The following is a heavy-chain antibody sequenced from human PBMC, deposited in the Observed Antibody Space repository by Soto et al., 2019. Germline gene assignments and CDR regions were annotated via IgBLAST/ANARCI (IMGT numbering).Heavy chain of an antibody. CDR3: AGLWAAATFDY. CDR1: GASASDYY. J-gene: IGHJ4*02. D-gene: IGHD2-2*01. CDR2: ISHTGST. Sequence: SETLSLTCTVSGASASDYYWSWARQPPGKGLEWIGYISHTGSTDYNPSLKSRVTISADASKKQFSLRLNSVTAMDTAIYYCAGLWAAATFDYWGQGTLVTVSS. V-gene: IGHV4-59*02.